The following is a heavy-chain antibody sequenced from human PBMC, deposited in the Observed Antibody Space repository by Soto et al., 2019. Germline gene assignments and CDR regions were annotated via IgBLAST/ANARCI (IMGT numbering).Heavy chain of an antibody. Sequence: QVQLVQSGAEVKKPGSSVKVSCKASGGTFSSYTISWVRQAPGQGLEWMGRIIPILGIANYAQKFQGRVKITAEKSTSTAYMELGSLRSEYTAVYYCARVRRDGYNYVDYGGQGALVTVSS. CDR2: IIPILGIA. D-gene: IGHD5-12*01. CDR1: GGTFSSYT. J-gene: IGHJ4*02. CDR3: ARVRRDGYNYVDY. V-gene: IGHV1-69*02.